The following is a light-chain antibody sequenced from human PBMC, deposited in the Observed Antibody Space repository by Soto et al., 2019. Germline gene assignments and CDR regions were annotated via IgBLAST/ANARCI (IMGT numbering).Light chain of an antibody. CDR1: QSVLYSFNNKSY. Sequence: DIVMTQSPDSLAVSLGERATINCKSSQSVLYSFNNKSYLAWFQQKPGQPPNLLIYWASIRESRVPDRFSGSGSGTDFTLTISGLQAEDVAVYYCQQYYSSPFAFGGGTKVEIK. J-gene: IGKJ4*01. CDR2: WAS. V-gene: IGKV4-1*01. CDR3: QQYYSSPFA.